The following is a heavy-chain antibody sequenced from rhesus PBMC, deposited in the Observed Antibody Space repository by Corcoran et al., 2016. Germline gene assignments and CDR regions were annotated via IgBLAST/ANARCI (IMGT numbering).Heavy chain of an antibody. D-gene: IGHD5-42*01. V-gene: IGHV1-200*01. CDR3: ARGLGISDY. J-gene: IGHJ4*01. CDR2: INPSNGNT. Sequence: QVQLVQSGAEVKKPGASVKLSCKASGYTFTSYSINWVRQAPGQGLEWRGWINPSNGNTGYAQKFQGRVIMTRDTSTSTAYMELSSLRSEDTAVYYCARGLGISDYWGQGVLVTVSS. CDR1: GYTFTSYS.